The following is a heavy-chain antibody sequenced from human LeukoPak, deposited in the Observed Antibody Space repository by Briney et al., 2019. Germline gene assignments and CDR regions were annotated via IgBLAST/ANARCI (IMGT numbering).Heavy chain of an antibody. CDR3: ARGIGSGYFQH. CDR2: IKHSGST. Sequence: SETLSLTCAVYGGSFSGYYWSWIRQPPGKGLEWIGEIKHSGSTNYNPSLKSRVTISVDTSKNQFSLKLSSVTAADTAVYYCARGIGSGYFQHWGQGTLVTVSS. D-gene: IGHD3-22*01. CDR1: GGSFSGYY. J-gene: IGHJ1*01. V-gene: IGHV4-34*01.